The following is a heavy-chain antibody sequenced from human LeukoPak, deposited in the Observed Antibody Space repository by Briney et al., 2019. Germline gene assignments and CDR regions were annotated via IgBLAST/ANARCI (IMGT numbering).Heavy chain of an antibody. CDR1: GFAFNTYS. CDR2: IDSSGGYM. V-gene: IGHV3-21*01. D-gene: IGHD6-13*01. Sequence: PGGSLRLSCEASGFAFNTYSMNWARQAPGKGLEWVSSIDSSGGYMFYADSVKGRFTISRDNAKNSLYLQMNSLRAEDTAVYYCAREYSSSWDWFDPWGQGTLVTVSS. CDR3: AREYSSSWDWFDP. J-gene: IGHJ5*02.